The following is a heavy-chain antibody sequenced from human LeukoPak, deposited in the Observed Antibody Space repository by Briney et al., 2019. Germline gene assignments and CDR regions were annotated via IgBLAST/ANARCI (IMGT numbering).Heavy chain of an antibody. Sequence: GGSLRLSCAASGFTFSSYSMNWVRQAPGKGLEWVSAISGSGGSTYYADSVKGRFTISRDNSKNTLYLQMNSLRAEDTAVYYCAKDSFYYDSSGYYYLRSIFPLYYFDYWGQGTLVTVSS. CDR2: ISGSGGST. V-gene: IGHV3-23*01. J-gene: IGHJ4*02. CDR3: AKDSFYYDSSGYYYLRSIFPLYYFDY. CDR1: GFTFSSYS. D-gene: IGHD3-22*01.